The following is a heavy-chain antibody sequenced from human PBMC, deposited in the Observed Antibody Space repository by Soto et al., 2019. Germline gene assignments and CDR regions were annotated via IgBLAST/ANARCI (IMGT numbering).Heavy chain of an antibody. V-gene: IGHV4-31*03. CDR2: IYYSGST. Sequence: PSETLSLTCTVSGGSISSGDYYWSWIRQHPGKGLEWIGYIYYSGSTYYNPSLKSRVTISVDTSKNQFSLKLSSVTAADTAVYYCERAHYYYDSSGYFDYWGQGTLVTVSS. CDR1: GGSISSGDYY. CDR3: ERAHYYYDSSGYFDY. J-gene: IGHJ4*02. D-gene: IGHD3-22*01.